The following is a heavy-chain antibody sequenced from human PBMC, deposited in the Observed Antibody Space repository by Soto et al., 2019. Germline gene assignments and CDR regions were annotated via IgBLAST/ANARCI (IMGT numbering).Heavy chain of an antibody. J-gene: IGHJ4*02. D-gene: IGHD3-16*02. Sequence: QVQLVQSGAEVKKPGASVKVSCKASGYTFTSYGISWVRQAPGQGLEWMGWISAYNGNTNYAQKLQGRVTMTTDTSTSTAYMELRSLRSDATAVYYCARIGPSDQYYDYIWGSYRSNYFDYWGQGTLVTVSS. CDR1: GYTFTSYG. CDR2: ISAYNGNT. V-gene: IGHV1-18*01. CDR3: ARIGPSDQYYDYIWGSYRSNYFDY.